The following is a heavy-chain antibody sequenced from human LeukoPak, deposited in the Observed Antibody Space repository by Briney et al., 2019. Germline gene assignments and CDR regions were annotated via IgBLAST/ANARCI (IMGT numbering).Heavy chain of an antibody. CDR3: ARGGPGTDNVGFLEWLPLAYFFDY. CDR2: IKHDGSEK. CDR1: GFTFSSYW. Sequence: GGSLRLSCAASGFTFSSYWMSWVRQAPGKGLEWVANIKHDGSEKYYVDSVKGRFTISRDNAKNSLYLQMNSLRAEDTAVYYCARGGPGTDNVGFLEWLPLAYFFDYWGQGTLVTVSS. D-gene: IGHD3-3*01. J-gene: IGHJ4*02. V-gene: IGHV3-7*01.